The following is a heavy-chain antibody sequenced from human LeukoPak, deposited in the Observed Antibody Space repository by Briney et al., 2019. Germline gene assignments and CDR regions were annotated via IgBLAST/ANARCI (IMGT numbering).Heavy chain of an antibody. D-gene: IGHD1-26*01. CDR1: GFTSSSYW. CDR3: ARDDGGSFSTTFDI. Sequence: GGSLRLSCAASGFTSSSYWMSWVRQAPGKGLEWVANIKQDGSEKYYVDSVKGRFTISRDNAKNSLYLQMNSLRAEDTALYYCARDDGGSFSTTFDIWGQGTMVTVSS. CDR2: IKQDGSEK. J-gene: IGHJ3*02. V-gene: IGHV3-7*01.